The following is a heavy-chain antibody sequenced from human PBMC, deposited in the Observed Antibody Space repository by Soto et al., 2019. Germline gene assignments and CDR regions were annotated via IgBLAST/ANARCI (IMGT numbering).Heavy chain of an antibody. CDR3: ARKRDSACFDY. CDR2: ISSSSSYI. CDR1: GFTFSSYS. V-gene: IGHV3-21*01. Sequence: EVQLVESGGGLVKPGGSLRLSCAASGFTFSSYSMNWVSQAPGKGLEWVSSISSSSSYIYYADSVKGRITISRDNAKNSLYLQMNSQRDEDTAVYYCARKRDSACFDYWGQGTLVTASS. D-gene: IGHD2-15*01. J-gene: IGHJ4*02.